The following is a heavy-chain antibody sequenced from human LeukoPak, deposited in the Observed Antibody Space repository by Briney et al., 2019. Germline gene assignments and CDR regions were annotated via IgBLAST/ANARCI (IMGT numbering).Heavy chain of an antibody. CDR2: IIPIFGTA. Sequence: SVKVSCKASGGTFSSYAISWVRQAPGQGLEWMGGIIPIFGTANYAQKFQGRVTVTADESTSTAYMELSSLRSEDTAVYYCAQSATIFGVVILHYYYYYGMDVWGQGTTVTVSS. J-gene: IGHJ6*02. V-gene: IGHV1-69*13. CDR3: AQSATIFGVVILHYYYYYGMDV. CDR1: GGTFSSYA. D-gene: IGHD3-3*01.